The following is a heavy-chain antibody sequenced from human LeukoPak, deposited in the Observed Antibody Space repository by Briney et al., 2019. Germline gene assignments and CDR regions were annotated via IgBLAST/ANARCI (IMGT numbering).Heavy chain of an antibody. J-gene: IGHJ3*02. Sequence: GGSLRLSCAASGFTFSDTWMTWIRQAPGKGLEWVAFIKGDGSAKKYVDSVKGRFTISRDNAKNSLFLQMNSLRAEDTAVYYCARDRGWIQHDIWGQGTMVTVSS. CDR1: GFTFSDTW. CDR3: ARDRGWIQHDI. CDR2: IKGDGSAK. D-gene: IGHD5-18*01. V-gene: IGHV3-7*01.